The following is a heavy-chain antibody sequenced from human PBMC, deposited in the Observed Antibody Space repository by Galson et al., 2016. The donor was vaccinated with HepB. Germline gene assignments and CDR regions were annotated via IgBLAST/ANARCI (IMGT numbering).Heavy chain of an antibody. CDR1: GYTFTTYG. Sequence: SVKVSCKASGYTFTTYGISWVRQAPGQGLEWMGWISPYSGNTNYAQKFQGRVTMSTDTSTSTAYMELRSLRSDDTAVYYCAKKEGVAARNHYYSYHGMDVWGRGTLSPSP. CDR3: AKKEGVAARNHYYSYHGMDV. J-gene: IGHJ6*02. D-gene: IGHD6-6*01. CDR2: ISPYSGNT. V-gene: IGHV1-18*01.